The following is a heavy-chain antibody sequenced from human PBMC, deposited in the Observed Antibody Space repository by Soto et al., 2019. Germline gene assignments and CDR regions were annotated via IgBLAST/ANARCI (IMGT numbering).Heavy chain of an antibody. CDR3: ARAVLPATAPFDY. Sequence: QVQLQESGPRLVKPSETLSLTCIVSGGSISSYYWSWIRQPPGKGLEWIGYIYYSGSTNYNPSLKNRVTISVDTSKNQFSLNLSSVTAADTAVYYCARAVLPATAPFDYWGQGTLVTISS. D-gene: IGHD2-2*01. CDR2: IYYSGST. V-gene: IGHV4-59*01. J-gene: IGHJ4*02. CDR1: GGSISSYY.